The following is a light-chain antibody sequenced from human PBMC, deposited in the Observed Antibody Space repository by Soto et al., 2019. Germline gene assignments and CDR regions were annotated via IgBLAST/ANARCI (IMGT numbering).Light chain of an antibody. CDR2: NNS. J-gene: IGLJ3*02. Sequence: QSVLTQPPSASGTPGQRVTISCSGSSSNIGSRSVNWYQQLPGTAPKLLILNNSQRPSGVPDRFSGSKSGTSASLVISGLQSEDEADYYCAAWDDSLSCPVFGGGTKLTVL. CDR1: SSNIGSRS. V-gene: IGLV1-44*01. CDR3: AAWDDSLSCPV.